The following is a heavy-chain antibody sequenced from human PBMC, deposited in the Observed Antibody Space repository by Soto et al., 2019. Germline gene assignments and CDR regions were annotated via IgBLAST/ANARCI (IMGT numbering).Heavy chain of an antibody. CDR1: GGTLSSYY. J-gene: IGHJ4*02. Sequence: KPSETLCLTCTVSGGTLSSYYWSWIRQPAGKGLEWIGRVYTSGSTNYNPSLKSRFTETVNTSKNLYSLSLSAVAAADTAVYYCARDCYGSCGTCYHYYWGRGTLVTVSS. D-gene: IGHD2-15*01. V-gene: IGHV4-4*07. CDR3: ARDCYGSCGTCYHYY. CDR2: VYTSGST.